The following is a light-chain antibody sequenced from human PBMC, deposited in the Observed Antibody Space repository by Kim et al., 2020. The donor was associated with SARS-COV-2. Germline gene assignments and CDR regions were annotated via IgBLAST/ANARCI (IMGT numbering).Light chain of an antibody. J-gene: IGKJ1*01. CDR1: ESVSSN. V-gene: IGKV3-15*01. CDR3: QQYNKWPPWT. Sequence: SPGERDTLSCRASESVSSNLAWYQQKPGQAPRLLIHGASTRAIGIPARFSGSGSGTEFTLTISSLQSEDFALYYCQQYNKWPPWTFGQGTKVDIK. CDR2: GAS.